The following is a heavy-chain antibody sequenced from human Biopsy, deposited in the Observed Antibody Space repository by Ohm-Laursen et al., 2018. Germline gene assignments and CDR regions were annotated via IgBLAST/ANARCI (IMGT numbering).Heavy chain of an antibody. CDR2: IYYSGST. J-gene: IGHJ3*02. CDR3: ARGEAGVYDALDI. Sequence: SDTLSLTCTVSGGSISSDYWSWIRQTPGKGLEWIGYIYYSGSTNYNPSLKSRVTISVDTSKSQFSLRLSSVTAADTAMYYCARGEAGVYDALDIWGQGTMVSVSS. V-gene: IGHV4-59*07. CDR1: GGSISSDY. D-gene: IGHD3-10*01.